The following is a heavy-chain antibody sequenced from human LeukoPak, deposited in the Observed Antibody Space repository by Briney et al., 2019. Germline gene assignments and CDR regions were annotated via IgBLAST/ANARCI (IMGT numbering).Heavy chain of an antibody. D-gene: IGHD3-22*01. CDR2: IKGDGNT. J-gene: IGHJ1*01. Sequence: GGSLRLSCAASGFTFSSYWMHWVRQAPGKGLVWVSRIKGDGNTNYADSVKGRFTISRDNAKNTVSLQMNSLRAEDTGVYYCARAPSEIGGYYPEYFRHWGQGTLVTVSP. V-gene: IGHV3-74*01. CDR1: GFTFSSYW. CDR3: ARAPSEIGGYYPEYFRH.